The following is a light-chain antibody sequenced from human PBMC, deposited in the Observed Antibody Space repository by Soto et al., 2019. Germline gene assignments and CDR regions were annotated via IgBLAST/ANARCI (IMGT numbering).Light chain of an antibody. Sequence: QTVVTQPPSASGIPGQRVTISCSGSSSNIGTYTVNWYQQVPGTAPKLLIYSNNQRPSGVPDRFSGSKSGTSASLAISGLQSEDEADYYCAAWDASLNGVIFGGGTKVTVL. CDR3: AAWDASLNGVI. CDR1: SSNIGTYT. CDR2: SNN. V-gene: IGLV1-44*01. J-gene: IGLJ2*01.